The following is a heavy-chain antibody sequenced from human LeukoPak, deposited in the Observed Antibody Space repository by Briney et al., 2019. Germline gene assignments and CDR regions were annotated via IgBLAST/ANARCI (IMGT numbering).Heavy chain of an antibody. Sequence: TGGSLRLSCAASGFTFSSYWMSWVRQAPGKGLEWVANIKQDGSEKYYVDSVKGRFTISRDNAKNSLYLQMNSLRAEDTAVYYCARDQWNIVATRSFDYWGQGTLATVSS. CDR3: ARDQWNIVATRSFDY. J-gene: IGHJ4*02. D-gene: IGHD5-12*01. V-gene: IGHV3-7*01. CDR2: IKQDGSEK. CDR1: GFTFSSYW.